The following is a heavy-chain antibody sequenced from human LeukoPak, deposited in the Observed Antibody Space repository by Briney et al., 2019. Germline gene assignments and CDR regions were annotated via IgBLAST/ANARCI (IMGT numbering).Heavy chain of an antibody. J-gene: IGHJ6*03. D-gene: IGHD3-10*01. V-gene: IGHV3-48*03. Sequence: GGSLRLSCAASGFTFSSYEMNWVRQAPGKGLEWVSYISSSGSTIYYADSVKGRFTISRDNAKNSLYLQMNSLRAEDTAVYYCARVGYYGSGSYYRDYYYYYMDVWGKGTTVTVSS. CDR3: ARVGYYGSGSYYRDYYYYYMDV. CDR2: ISSSGSTI. CDR1: GFTFSSYE.